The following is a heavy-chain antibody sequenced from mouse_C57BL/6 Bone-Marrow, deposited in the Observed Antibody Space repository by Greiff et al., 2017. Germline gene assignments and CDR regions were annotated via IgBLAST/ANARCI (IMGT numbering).Heavy chain of an antibody. D-gene: IGHD1-1*01. CDR1: GFNIKNTY. CDR2: IDPATGNT. J-gene: IGHJ2*01. V-gene: IGHV14-3*01. CDR3: AREDYYYGSFFDY. Sequence: EVQLQQSVAELVRPGASVTLSCTASGFNIKNTYMHWVKQRPEHGLEWIGRIDPATGNTKYAPKFQGKATITADTSSNTAYLQLSSLTSEDTASYYCAREDYYYGSFFDYWGQGTTLTVSS.